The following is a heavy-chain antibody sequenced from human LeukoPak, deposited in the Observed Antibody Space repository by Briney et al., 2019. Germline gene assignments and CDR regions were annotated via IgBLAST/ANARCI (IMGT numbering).Heavy chain of an antibody. D-gene: IGHD6-19*01. CDR2: ISSSSSYI. CDR1: GFTFSSYS. V-gene: IGHV3-21*01. J-gene: IGHJ4*02. CDR3: ARDGDSSGWFYFDY. Sequence: PGGSLRLSCAASGFTFSSYSMNWVRQAPGKGLEWVSSISSSSSYIYYADSVKGRFTISRDNAKNSLYLQMNSLRAEDTAVYYCARDGDSSGWFYFDYWGQGTQVTVSS.